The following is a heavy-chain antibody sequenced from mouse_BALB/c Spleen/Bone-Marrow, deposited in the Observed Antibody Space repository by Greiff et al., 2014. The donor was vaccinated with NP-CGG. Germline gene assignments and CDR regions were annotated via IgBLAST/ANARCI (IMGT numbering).Heavy chain of an antibody. D-gene: IGHD2-3*01. CDR1: GFAFSSYD. CDR3: TRHGGYYPYYYAMDY. J-gene: IGHJ4*01. Sequence: DVHLVESGGGLVKPGGSLKLSCAASGFAFSSYDMSWVRQTPEKRLEWVAYISRGGGTTYYSDTVKGRFTISRDNAKNTLYLQMSSLKSEDTAIYYCTRHGGYYPYYYAMDYWGQGTSVTVS. V-gene: IGHV5-12-1*01. CDR2: ISRGGGTT.